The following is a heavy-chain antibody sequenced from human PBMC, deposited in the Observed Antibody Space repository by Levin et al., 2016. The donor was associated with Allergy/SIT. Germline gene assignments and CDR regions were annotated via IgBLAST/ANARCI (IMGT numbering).Heavy chain of an antibody. CDR2: IYYSGST. J-gene: IGHJ4*02. Sequence: SETLSLTCTVSGGSISSYYWSWIRQPPGKGLEWIGYIYYSGSTNYNPSLKSRVTISVDTSKNQFSLRVSSVTAADTAVYYCARESGSYYLGHYFDSWGQGALVTVSS. D-gene: IGHD1-26*01. CDR1: GGSISSYY. CDR3: ARESGSYYLGHYFDS. V-gene: IGHV4-59*12.